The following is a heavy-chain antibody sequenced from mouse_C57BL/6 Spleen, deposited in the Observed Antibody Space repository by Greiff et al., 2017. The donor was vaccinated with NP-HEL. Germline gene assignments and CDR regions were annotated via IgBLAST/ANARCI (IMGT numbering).Heavy chain of an antibody. CDR3: SRTANWDEAWFAY. V-gene: IGHV1-69*01. CDR1: GYTFTSYW. J-gene: IGHJ3*01. D-gene: IGHD4-1*01. CDR2: IDPSDSYT. Sequence: QVQLQQPGAELVMPGASVKLSCKASGYTFTSYWMHWVKQGPGQGLEWIGEIDPSDSYTNYNQKFKGKSTLTVDKSSSTAYMQLSSLTSEDSAVYYCSRTANWDEAWFAYWGQGTLVTVSA.